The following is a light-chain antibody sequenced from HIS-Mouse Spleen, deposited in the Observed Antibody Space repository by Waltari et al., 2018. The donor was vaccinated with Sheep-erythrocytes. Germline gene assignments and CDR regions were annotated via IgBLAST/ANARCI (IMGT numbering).Light chain of an antibody. CDR3: CSYAGSSTWV. Sequence: QSALTQPASVSGSPGQSITIPCTGTSSDVGGYNLFSWYQQNPGKAPKLMIYEGSKRPSGVSNRFSGSKSGNTASLTISGLQAEDEADYYCCSYAGSSTWVFGGGTKLTVL. V-gene: IGLV2-23*01. CDR1: SSDVGGYNL. CDR2: EGS. J-gene: IGLJ3*02.